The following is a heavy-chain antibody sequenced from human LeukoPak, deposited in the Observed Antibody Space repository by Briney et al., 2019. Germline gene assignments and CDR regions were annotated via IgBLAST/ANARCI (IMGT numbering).Heavy chain of an antibody. CDR1: GFTFRNHW. D-gene: IGHD2-2*01. V-gene: IGHV3-49*02. CDR3: TSLKDVVIIPAAI. J-gene: IGHJ3*02. Sequence: GGSLRLSCTASGFTFRNHWMHWVRQVPGKGLEWVGFIRSIPYGGTTEYAASVKGRFTISRDDSKSIAYLQMNSLKTEDTAVYYCTSLKDVVIIPAAIGGQGTMVTVSS. CDR2: IRSIPYGGTT.